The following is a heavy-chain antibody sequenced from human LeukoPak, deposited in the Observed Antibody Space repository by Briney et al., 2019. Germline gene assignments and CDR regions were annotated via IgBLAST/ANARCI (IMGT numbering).Heavy chain of an antibody. D-gene: IGHD3-16*01. J-gene: IGHJ4*02. V-gene: IGHV4-39*01. CDR2: IYYSGST. CDR3: ARPRRGPIDY. Sequence: SETLSLTCTVSGGSISSSSYYWGWIRQPPGKGLEWIGSIYYSGSTYYDPSLKSRVTISVDTSKDQFSLKLSSVTAADTAVYYCARPRRGPIDYWGQGTLVTVSS. CDR1: GGSISSSSYY.